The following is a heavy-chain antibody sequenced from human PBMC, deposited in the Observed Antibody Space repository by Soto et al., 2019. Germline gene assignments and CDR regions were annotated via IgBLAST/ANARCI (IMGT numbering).Heavy chain of an antibody. V-gene: IGHV4-59*01. CDR1: GGSISSYY. Sequence: TSETLSLTCTVYGGSISSYYWSWIRQPPGKGLEWIGYIYYSGSTNYNPSLKSRVTISVDTSKNQFSLKLSSVTAADTAVYYCARDGIAADYWGQGTLVTVSS. D-gene: IGHD6-13*01. J-gene: IGHJ4*02. CDR3: ARDGIAADY. CDR2: IYYSGST.